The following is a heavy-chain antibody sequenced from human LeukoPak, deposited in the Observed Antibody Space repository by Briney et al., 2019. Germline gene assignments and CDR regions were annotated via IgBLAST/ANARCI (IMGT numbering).Heavy chain of an antibody. Sequence: ASVKVSCKASGYTFTSYAIHWVRQAPGQRLEWMGWISAGNGNTKYSQNFQGRVTFISNTSATTAFMELSSLRSEDAAVYYCARDSGSGNNGYWGQGTLVTVSS. D-gene: IGHD1-26*01. CDR2: ISAGNGNT. J-gene: IGHJ4*02. CDR3: ARDSGSGNNGY. V-gene: IGHV1-3*01. CDR1: GYTFTSYA.